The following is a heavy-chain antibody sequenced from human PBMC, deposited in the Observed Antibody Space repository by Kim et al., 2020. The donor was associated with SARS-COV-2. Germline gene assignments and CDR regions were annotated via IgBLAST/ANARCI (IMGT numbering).Heavy chain of an antibody. J-gene: IGHJ3*02. CDR1: GFTFGSYS. V-gene: IGHV3-7*03. CDR2: IRRDRDQK. D-gene: IGHD3-10*01. Sequence: GGSLRLSCAASGFTFGSYSMTWVRQAPGKGLEWVANIRRDRDQKYYVDSVKGRFTISRDNAKNSLYLQMNSLRTEDTALYYCARDEIINSTGRDAWDSWG. CDR3: ARDEIINSTGRDAWDS.